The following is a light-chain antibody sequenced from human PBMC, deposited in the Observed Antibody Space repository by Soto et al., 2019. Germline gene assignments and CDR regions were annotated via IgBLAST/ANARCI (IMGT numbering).Light chain of an antibody. J-gene: IGKJ2*01. CDR3: QQHSSWYT. Sequence: EIVLTQSPATLSLSPGERATLSCRASHSVGSYLAWYQQKPGQAPRLLIYDASNRATGIPARFSGSGSGTDFTLNISSLEPEDFAVYYCQQHSSWYTFGQGTELEIK. CDR1: HSVGSY. V-gene: IGKV3-11*01. CDR2: DAS.